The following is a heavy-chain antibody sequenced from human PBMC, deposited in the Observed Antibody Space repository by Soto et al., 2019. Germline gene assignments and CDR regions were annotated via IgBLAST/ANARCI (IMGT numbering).Heavy chain of an antibody. CDR3: ARRITMVRGPYYYYGMDV. CDR1: GFTFSSYA. D-gene: IGHD3-10*01. V-gene: IGHV3-48*02. CDR2: ISSTSSTK. Sequence: PGGSLRLSCAASGFTFSSYAMNWVRQAPGKGLEWVSFISSTSSTKDYADSVKGRFTISRDNAKNSGYLQMNSLRDGDTAVYYCARRITMVRGPYYYYGMDVWGQGTTVTVSS. J-gene: IGHJ6*02.